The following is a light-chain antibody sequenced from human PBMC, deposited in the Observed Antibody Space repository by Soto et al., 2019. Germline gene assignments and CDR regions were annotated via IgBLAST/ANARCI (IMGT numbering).Light chain of an antibody. V-gene: IGKV1-6*01. CDR2: AAS. J-gene: IGKJ1*01. CDR1: QTISTF. CDR3: LQDYNYPWT. Sequence: IQMTQSPSSLSASVGDRVTITCRASQTISTFLNWYQQRPGKAPKLLIYAASSLQSGVPSRFSGSGSGTDFTLTISSLQPEDFATYYCLQDYNYPWTFGQGTKVDIK.